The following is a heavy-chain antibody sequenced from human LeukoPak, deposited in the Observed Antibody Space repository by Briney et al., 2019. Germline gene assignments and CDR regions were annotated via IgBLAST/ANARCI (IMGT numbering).Heavy chain of an antibody. Sequence: PGGSLRLSCAASGFIFSNYGMHWVRQAPGKGLEYVSGISSNGGSTYYANSVKGRFTISRDNSKNIVKLQMGSLRVEDTAVYHCARMTLYGSGTVDWGQGILVTVSS. CDR3: ARMTLYGSGTVD. CDR1: GFIFSNYG. V-gene: IGHV3-64*01. CDR2: ISSNGGST. D-gene: IGHD3-10*01. J-gene: IGHJ4*02.